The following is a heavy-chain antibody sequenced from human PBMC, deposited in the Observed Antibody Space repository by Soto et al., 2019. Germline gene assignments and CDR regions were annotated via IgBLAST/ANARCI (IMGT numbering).Heavy chain of an antibody. J-gene: IGHJ6*02. CDR1: GGSISSSSYY. V-gene: IGHV4-39*01. CDR2: IYYSGST. Sequence: SETLSLTCTVSGGSISSSSYYWGWIRQPPGKGLEWIGSIYYSGSTYYNPSLKSRVTISVDTSKNQFSLKLSSVTAADTAVYYCASEIAIAVAGTLYSYYGMXVWGQATTVTVSS. D-gene: IGHD6-19*01. CDR3: ASEIAIAVAGTLYSYYGMXV.